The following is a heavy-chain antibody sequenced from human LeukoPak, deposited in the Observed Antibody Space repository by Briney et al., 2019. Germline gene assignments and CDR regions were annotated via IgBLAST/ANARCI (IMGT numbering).Heavy chain of an antibody. J-gene: IGHJ5*02. V-gene: IGHV4-61*02. CDR3: ARRGWFGAPAALLRYFDWLNWFDP. CDR2: IYTSGST. Sequence: SETLSLTCTVFGGSISSGSYYWSWIRQPAGKGLEWIGRIYTSGSTNYNPSLKSRVTISVDTSKNQFSLKLSSVTAADTAVYYCARRGWFGAPAALLRYFDWLNWFDPWGQGTLVTVSS. D-gene: IGHD3-9*01. CDR1: GGSISSGSYY.